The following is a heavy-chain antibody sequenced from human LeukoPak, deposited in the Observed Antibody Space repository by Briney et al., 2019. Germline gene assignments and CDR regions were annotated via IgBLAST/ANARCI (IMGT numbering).Heavy chain of an antibody. J-gene: IGHJ4*02. V-gene: IGHV3-48*01. Sequence: GGSLRLSCAASGFPLSSYSINWVRQAPGKGLEWVSYISSSGSAKYYAYSVKGRFTVSRDNDKNSLFLQMNSPRAEDTAVYYCVRVKGSYFDYWGQGALVTVSS. D-gene: IGHD2-15*01. CDR2: ISSSGSAK. CDR1: GFPLSSYS. CDR3: VRVKGSYFDY.